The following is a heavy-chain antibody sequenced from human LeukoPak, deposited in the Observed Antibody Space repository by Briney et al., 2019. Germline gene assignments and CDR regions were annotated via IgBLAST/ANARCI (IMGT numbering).Heavy chain of an antibody. V-gene: IGHV4-34*01. J-gene: IGHJ4*02. CDR2: INHSVST. CDR1: AGSFSGYY. CDR3: ARGRYSTRGETHIFDY. Sequence: SSETVSLTCAVYAGSFSGYYWSWIRQPPGKGRECIGEINHSVSTNYNPSLKSRVTISVDTSQNQFSMELTSVTAADTGVYYCARGRYSTRGETHIFDYWGQGNPVTVSS. D-gene: IGHD6-13*01.